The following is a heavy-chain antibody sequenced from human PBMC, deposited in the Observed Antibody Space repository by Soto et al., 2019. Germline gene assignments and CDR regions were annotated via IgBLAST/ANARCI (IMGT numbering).Heavy chain of an antibody. CDR1: GFTFSSYG. Sequence: QVQLVESGGGVVQPGRSLRLSCAASGFTFSSYGMHWVRQAPGKGLEWVAVIWHDGSNKYYADSVKGRFTISRDNSKNTLYLQMNSLRAEDTAVYYCARGGNYMYYFDYWCQGTLVTVSS. CDR3: ARGGNYMYYFDY. CDR2: IWHDGSNK. V-gene: IGHV3-33*01. D-gene: IGHD1-7*01. J-gene: IGHJ4*02.